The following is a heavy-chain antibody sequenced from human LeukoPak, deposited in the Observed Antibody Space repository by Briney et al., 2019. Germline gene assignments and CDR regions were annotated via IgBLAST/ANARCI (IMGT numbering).Heavy chain of an antibody. V-gene: IGHV1-69*01. CDR3: ARVKRGYCSSISCSNWFDP. CDR2: IIPIFGTA. J-gene: IGHJ5*02. D-gene: IGHD2-2*01. Sequence: SVKVSCEASGGTFSTYAISWVRQAPGQGLEWMGGIIPIFGTANYAQKFQGRVTITADESTSTAYMELSSLRSEDTAVYYCARVKRGYCSSISCSNWFDPWGQGTLVTVSS. CDR1: GGTFSTYA.